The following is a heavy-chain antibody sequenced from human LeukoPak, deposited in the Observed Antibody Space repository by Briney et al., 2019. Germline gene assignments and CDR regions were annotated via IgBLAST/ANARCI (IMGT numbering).Heavy chain of an antibody. CDR2: ITSGSSYI. J-gene: IGHJ6*03. CDR3: ARARASSRGGYYYMDV. D-gene: IGHD6-13*01. CDR1: GFNFSTYP. V-gene: IGHV3-21*01. Sequence: GGSLRLSCAASGFNFSTYPMNWVRQAPGKGLEWVSSITSGSSYIYYADTVKGRFTISRDNAKNSLYLQMNSLRAADTAVYYCARARASSRGGYYYMDVWGKGTTVTVSS.